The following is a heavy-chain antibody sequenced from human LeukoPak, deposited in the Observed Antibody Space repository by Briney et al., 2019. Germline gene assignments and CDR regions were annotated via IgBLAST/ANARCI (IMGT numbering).Heavy chain of an antibody. V-gene: IGHV3-23*01. D-gene: IGHD5-12*01. J-gene: IGHJ5*02. Sequence: PGGSLRLSCAASGFTFSSYAMSWVRQAPGKGLEWVSAISGSGGSTYYADSVKGRFTISRDNSKNTLYLQMNSLRAEDTAVYYCAKLSLIVATIKGWFDPWGQGTLVTVSS. CDR1: GFTFSSYA. CDR2: ISGSGGST. CDR3: AKLSLIVATIKGWFDP.